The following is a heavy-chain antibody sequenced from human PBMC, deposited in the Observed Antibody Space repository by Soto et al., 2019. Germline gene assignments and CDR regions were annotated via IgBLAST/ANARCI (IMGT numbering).Heavy chain of an antibody. Sequence: PGGSLRLSCAASGLTFSSYAMSWVRQAPGKGLEWVSGISGSGDIKYYADSVKGRITISRDKPKHKMYLQMRSLRAEYTDVYFCAKNHWIMATTYFDSWGQGILVTVSS. J-gene: IGHJ4*02. V-gene: IGHV3-23*01. CDR3: AKNHWIMATTYFDS. CDR2: ISGSGDIK. D-gene: IGHD5-12*01. CDR1: GLTFSSYA.